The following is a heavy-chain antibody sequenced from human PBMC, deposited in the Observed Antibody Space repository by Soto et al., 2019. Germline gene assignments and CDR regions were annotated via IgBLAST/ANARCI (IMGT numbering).Heavy chain of an antibody. CDR2: ISGSGGST. CDR1: GFPFSGHA. CDR3: ANKGIEAFDY. J-gene: IGHJ4*02. V-gene: IGHV3-23*01. Sequence: GGSLRLSCAASGFPFSGHAINWVRQAPGKGLEWVSIISGSGGSTYYADSVKGRFTISRDNSKNTLYLQMNSLRAEDTAVYYCANKGIEAFDYWGQGTLVTVSS.